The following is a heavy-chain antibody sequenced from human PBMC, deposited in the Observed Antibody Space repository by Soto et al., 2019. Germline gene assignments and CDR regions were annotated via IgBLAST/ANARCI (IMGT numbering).Heavy chain of an antibody. V-gene: IGHV3-23*01. J-gene: IGHJ4*02. CDR1: GFTFNMYA. Sequence: GGTLRLSCAASGFTFNMYAMSWVRQAPGKGLEWVSGIGGSGANTYYADFVQGRFTIPRDNSTNTLYLQMDSLRAEDTAIYYSARTRTGYFGAGAYWGQGTLVTVSS. D-gene: IGHD1-1*01. CDR3: ARTRTGYFGAGAY. CDR2: IGGSGANT.